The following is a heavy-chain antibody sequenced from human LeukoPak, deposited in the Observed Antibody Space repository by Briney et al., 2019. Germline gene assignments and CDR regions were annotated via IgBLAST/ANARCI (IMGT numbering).Heavy chain of an antibody. D-gene: IGHD6-19*01. V-gene: IGHV3-9*01. CDR2: ISCNSGSI. CDR1: GFTFDDYA. CDR3: AKDTSRAVAGDDAFDI. J-gene: IGHJ3*02. Sequence: GRSLRLSCAASGFTFDDYAMHWVRQAPGKGLEWVSGISCNSGSIGCADSVKGRFTISRDNAKNSLYLQMNSLRAEDTALYYCAKDTSRAVAGDDAFDIWGQGTMVTVSS.